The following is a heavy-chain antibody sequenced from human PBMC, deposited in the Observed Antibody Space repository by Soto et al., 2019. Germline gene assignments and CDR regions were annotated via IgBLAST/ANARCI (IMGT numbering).Heavy chain of an antibody. D-gene: IGHD3-22*01. Sequence: PSETLSLTCTVPGGSISSGDYYWSWIRRPPGKGLEWIGYIYYSGSTYYNPSLKSRVTISVDTSKNQFSLKLSSVTAADTAVYYCARSSSGYYLSDYWGQGTLVTVSS. CDR2: IYYSGST. V-gene: IGHV4-30-4*01. J-gene: IGHJ4*02. CDR1: GGSISSGDYY. CDR3: ARSSSGYYLSDY.